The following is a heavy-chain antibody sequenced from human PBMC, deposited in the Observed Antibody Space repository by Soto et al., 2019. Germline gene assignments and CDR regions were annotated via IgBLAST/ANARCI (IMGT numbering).Heavy chain of an antibody. CDR1: GFTFDTYN. CDR2: IGSSSSFI. D-gene: IGHD1-26*01. Sequence: EVQLVQSGGGLVKPGGSLRLSCAASGFTFDTYNMNWVRQTPGQGLEWVSSIGSSSSFICYSGSVRGRFTVSRDNAKNSLYLQLSSLRAEDTAVYYCARIISGSTGPYYYYAMDVWGQGTAVTVSS. V-gene: IGHV3-21*02. CDR3: ARIISGSTGPYYYYAMDV. J-gene: IGHJ6*02.